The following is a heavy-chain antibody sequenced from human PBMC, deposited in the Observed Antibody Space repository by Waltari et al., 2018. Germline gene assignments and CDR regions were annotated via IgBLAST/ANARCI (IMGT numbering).Heavy chain of an antibody. Sequence: QVQLQESGPGLVKPSETLSLTCTVSGGSISSYYWSWIRQPPGKGLEWIGYIYYSGSTNYNPSLKSRVTISVDTSKNQFSLKLSYVTAADTAVYYCARGPYSNYYTYWGQGTLVTVSS. CDR3: ARGPYSNYYTY. CDR1: GGSISSYY. J-gene: IGHJ4*02. D-gene: IGHD4-4*01. V-gene: IGHV4-59*01. CDR2: IYYSGST.